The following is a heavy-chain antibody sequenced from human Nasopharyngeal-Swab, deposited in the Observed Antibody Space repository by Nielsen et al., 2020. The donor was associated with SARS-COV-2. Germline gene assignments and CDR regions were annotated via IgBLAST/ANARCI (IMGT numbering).Heavy chain of an antibody. CDR2: ISSSSSYI. CDR3: ARAYTVTIFGVVTAPGWFDP. Sequence: GESLKISCAASGFTFSSCSMNWVRQAPGKGLEWVSSISSSSSYIYYADSVKGRFTISRDNAKNSLYLQMNSLRAEDTAVYYCARAYTVTIFGVVTAPGWFDPWGQGTLVTVSS. J-gene: IGHJ5*02. V-gene: IGHV3-21*01. CDR1: GFTFSSCS. D-gene: IGHD3-3*01.